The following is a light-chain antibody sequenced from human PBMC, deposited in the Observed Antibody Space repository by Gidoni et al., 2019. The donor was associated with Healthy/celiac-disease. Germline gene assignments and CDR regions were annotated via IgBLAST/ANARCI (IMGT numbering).Light chain of an antibody. Sequence: DNQMTQSPSSLSASVGDRVTITCRASQSISSYLNWYQQKPGKAPKLLIYDASSLQSGVPSRFSGGGSGTDVTLTISSMQHEDFATYYCQQRYSTPPRTFGGGTKVEIK. V-gene: IGKV1-39*01. CDR1: QSISSY. J-gene: IGKJ4*01. CDR3: QQRYSTPPRT. CDR2: DAS.